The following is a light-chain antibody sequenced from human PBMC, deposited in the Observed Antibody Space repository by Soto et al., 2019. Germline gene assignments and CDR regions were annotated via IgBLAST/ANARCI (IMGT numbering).Light chain of an antibody. V-gene: IGKV1-5*03. CDR3: QQYNSYPWT. CDR1: QSISSW. CDR2: KTS. J-gene: IGKJ1*01. Sequence: DIQMTQSPSTLSASVGDRVTITCRASQSISSWLAWYQQKPGKAPKLLIYKTSSLESGVTSRLSGSGSVTDFPLTISSLQPDDFATYYCQQYNSYPWTFGHGTKVEIK.